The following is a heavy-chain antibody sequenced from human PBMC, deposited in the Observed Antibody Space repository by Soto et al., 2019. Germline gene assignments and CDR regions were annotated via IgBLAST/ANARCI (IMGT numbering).Heavy chain of an antibody. V-gene: IGHV4-31*03. CDR3: AREVYYDILTGKYGMGV. CDR1: GGSVSSGGFF. J-gene: IGHJ6*02. CDR2: IYHSGST. Sequence: SETLSLTCSVSGGSVSSGGFFWNWIRQHPGKGLEWIGSIYHSGSTTYNPSLKSRISMSVDTSKNQFSLKLFSVTAADTAVYYCAREVYYDILTGKYGMGVWGQGTTVTV. D-gene: IGHD3-9*01.